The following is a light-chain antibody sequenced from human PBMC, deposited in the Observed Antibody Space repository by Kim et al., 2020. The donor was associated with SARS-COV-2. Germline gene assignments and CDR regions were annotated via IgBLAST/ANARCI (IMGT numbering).Light chain of an antibody. Sequence: EIVLTQAPGTLSLSPGERATLSCRASQSVTSNYLAWYQQKPGQAPRLLIYAASTRATGIPDRFSGSGSGIDFTLTINRLEPEDFALYYCQQYGSSPPTTFGQGTRLEIK. CDR1: QSVTSNY. V-gene: IGKV3-20*01. J-gene: IGKJ5*01. CDR2: AAS. CDR3: QQYGSSPPTT.